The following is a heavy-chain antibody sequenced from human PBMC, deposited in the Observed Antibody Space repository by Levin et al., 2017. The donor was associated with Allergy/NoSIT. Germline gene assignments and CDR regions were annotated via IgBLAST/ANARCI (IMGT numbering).Heavy chain of an antibody. CDR3: ARTADYRKYYFDF. CDR2: ISSTSSAI. V-gene: IGHV3-48*04. D-gene: IGHD4-11*01. J-gene: IGHJ4*02. Sequence: LSLTCAASGYTFSSYSLNWVRQAPGKGLEWVSYISSTSSAIYYADSVKGRFSISRDNAKYSLYLQMNSLRAEDTAVYYCARTADYRKYYFDFWGQGTLVTVSS. CDR1: GYTFSSYS.